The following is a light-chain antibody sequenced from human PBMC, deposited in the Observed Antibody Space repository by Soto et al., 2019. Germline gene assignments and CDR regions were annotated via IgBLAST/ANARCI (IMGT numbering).Light chain of an antibody. CDR3: SSYTSSSTLGV. J-gene: IGLJ3*02. Sequence: QSVLTQPASVSGSPGQSITISCTGTSSDVGAYNYVSWYQRHPGKAPKLMIYEVSNRPSGVSDRFSGSKSGNTASLTIAGLPAEDEADYYCSSYTSSSTLGVFGGGTKLTVL. CDR1: SSDVGAYNY. V-gene: IGLV2-14*01. CDR2: EVS.